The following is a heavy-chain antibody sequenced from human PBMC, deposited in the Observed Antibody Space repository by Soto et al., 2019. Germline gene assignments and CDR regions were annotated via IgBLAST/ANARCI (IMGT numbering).Heavy chain of an antibody. J-gene: IGHJ6*02. Sequence: QVQLVQSGAEVKKPGASVKVSCKASGYTFTSYAMHWVRQAPGQRLEWMGWINAGNGNTKYSQKFQGRVTITRDTSASTAYMELSSLRSEDTAVYYCARDWLYYGSGSSILYYYYYGMDVWGQGTTVTVSS. CDR3: ARDWLYYGSGSSILYYYYYGMDV. CDR2: INAGNGNT. CDR1: GYTFTSYA. D-gene: IGHD3-10*01. V-gene: IGHV1-3*01.